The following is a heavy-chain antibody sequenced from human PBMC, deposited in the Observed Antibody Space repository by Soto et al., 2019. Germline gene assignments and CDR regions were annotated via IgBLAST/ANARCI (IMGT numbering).Heavy chain of an antibody. V-gene: IGHV4-59*01. CDR2: TYYSGST. J-gene: IGHJ4*02. CDR3: ARVRGTAGKRYFDY. D-gene: IGHD6-13*01. CDR1: GGSMIAYY. Sequence: SSETLSLTCTVSGGSMIAYYWNWMRQPPGKGLQWIGYTYYSGSTTYNPSLKSRVTISVDSSKNQFSLKLDSVTPADTAVYYCARVRGTAGKRYFDYWGQGTLVTVSS.